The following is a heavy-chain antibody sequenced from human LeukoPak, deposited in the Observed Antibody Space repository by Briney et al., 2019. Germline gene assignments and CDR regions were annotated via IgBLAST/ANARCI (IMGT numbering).Heavy chain of an antibody. CDR2: IYYSGST. Sequence: SETLSLTCTVSGGSISSSSYYWGWIRQPPGKGLEWIGSIYYSGSTYYNPSLKSRVTISVDTSKNQFSLKLSSVTAADTAVYYCAGDRSGRWDLDWFDPWGQGTLVTVSS. CDR3: AGDRSGRWDLDWFDP. V-gene: IGHV4-39*07. D-gene: IGHD1-26*01. CDR1: GGSISSSSYY. J-gene: IGHJ5*02.